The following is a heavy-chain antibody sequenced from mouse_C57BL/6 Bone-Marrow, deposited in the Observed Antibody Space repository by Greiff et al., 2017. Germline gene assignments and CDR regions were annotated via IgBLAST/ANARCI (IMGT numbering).Heavy chain of an antibody. CDR2: IDPENGDT. J-gene: IGHJ4*01. CDR1: GFNIKDDY. V-gene: IGHV14-4*01. CDR3: ARPYYYAMDY. Sequence: VQLQQSGAELVRPGASVKLSCTASGFNIKDDYMHWVKQRPEQGLEWIGWIDPENGDTEYASKFQGKATITADTSSNTAYLQLSSLTSEDTAMYYCARPYYYAMDYWGQGTSVTVSS.